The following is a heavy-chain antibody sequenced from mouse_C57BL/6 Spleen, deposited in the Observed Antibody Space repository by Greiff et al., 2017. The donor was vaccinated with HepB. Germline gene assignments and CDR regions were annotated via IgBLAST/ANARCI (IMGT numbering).Heavy chain of an antibody. CDR2: ISNGGGST. V-gene: IGHV5-12*01. J-gene: IGHJ4*01. CDR1: GFTFSDYY. Sequence: EVMLVESGGGLVQPGGSLKLSCAASGFTFSDYYMYWVRQTPEKRLEWVAYISNGGGSTYYPDTVKGRFTISRDNAKNTLYLQMSRLKSEDTAMYYCARGDYDYYAMDYWGQGTSVTVSS. D-gene: IGHD1-1*02. CDR3: ARGDYDYYAMDY.